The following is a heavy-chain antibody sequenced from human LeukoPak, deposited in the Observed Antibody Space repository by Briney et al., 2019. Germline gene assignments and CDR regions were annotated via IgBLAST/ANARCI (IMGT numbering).Heavy chain of an antibody. CDR1: GFTFSSYS. V-gene: IGHV3-21*01. J-gene: IGHJ4*02. Sequence: GGSLRLSCSASGFTFSSYSMNWVRPAPGKGLEWVSSISSINHTYYADSVKGRFTISRDNAENSLYLQMNSLRAEDTAVYYCARDLYGDYSHDYWGQGTLVTVSS. CDR3: ARDLYGDYSHDY. CDR2: ISSINHT. D-gene: IGHD4-17*01.